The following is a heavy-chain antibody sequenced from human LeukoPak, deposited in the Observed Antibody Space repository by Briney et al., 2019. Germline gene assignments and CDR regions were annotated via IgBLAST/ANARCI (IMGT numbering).Heavy chain of an antibody. D-gene: IGHD3-22*01. CDR3: AGTPNYYDSSGYRRYYFDY. Sequence: ASVKVSCKASGYTFTSYGISWVRQAPGQGLEWMGWISAYNGNTHYAQKLQGRVTMTTDTSTSTAYMELRSLRSDDTAVYYCAGTPNYYDSSGYRRYYFDYWGQGTLVTVSS. J-gene: IGHJ4*02. V-gene: IGHV1-18*01. CDR2: ISAYNGNT. CDR1: GYTFTSYG.